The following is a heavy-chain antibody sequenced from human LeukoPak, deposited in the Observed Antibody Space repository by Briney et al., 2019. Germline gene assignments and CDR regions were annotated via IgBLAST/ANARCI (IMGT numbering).Heavy chain of an antibody. CDR2: FDPEDGET. V-gene: IGHV1-24*01. CDR1: GYTLTELS. D-gene: IGHD1-26*01. J-gene: IGHJ4*02. CDR3: ATVTRAGVGATNLDY. Sequence: ASVKVSCKVSGYTLTELSMHWVRQVPGKGLEWMGGFDPEDGETIYAQKFQGRVTMTEDTSTDTAYMELSSLRSEDTAVYYCATVTRAGVGATNLDYWGQGTLVTVSS.